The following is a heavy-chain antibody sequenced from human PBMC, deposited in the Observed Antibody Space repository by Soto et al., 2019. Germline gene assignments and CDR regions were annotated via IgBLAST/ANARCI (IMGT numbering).Heavy chain of an antibody. CDR1: GFTFGSYW. Sequence: EVQLVESGGGLVQPGGSLRLSCAASGFTFGSYWMSWVRQAPGKGLEWVANIKQDGYEKHYVDSVKGRFTISRDNAKNSLYLQMNSLRAEDTALYYCAREVFTDAFDIWGQGTMVTVSS. CDR3: AREVFTDAFDI. CDR2: IKQDGYEK. J-gene: IGHJ3*02. V-gene: IGHV3-7*01.